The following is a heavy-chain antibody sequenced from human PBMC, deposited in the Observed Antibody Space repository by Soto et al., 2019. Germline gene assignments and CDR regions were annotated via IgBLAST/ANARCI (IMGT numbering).Heavy chain of an antibody. V-gene: IGHV4-30-4*01. Sequence: PSETLSLPSTVSGGSISNTDYIWSWVRQSPGKGLEWIGWIFYSASGYYNPSLRSRVTMSIDTSKNQFSLKLSPVTAADTAVYFCVASMDTAMVMRPSWGQG. CDR2: IFYSASG. D-gene: IGHD5-18*01. CDR3: VASMDTAMVMRPS. CDR1: GGSISNTDYI. J-gene: IGHJ1*01.